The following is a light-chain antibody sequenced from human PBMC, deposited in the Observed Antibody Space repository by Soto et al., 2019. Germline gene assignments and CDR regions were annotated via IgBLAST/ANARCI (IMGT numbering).Light chain of an antibody. CDR2: GAS. J-gene: IGKJ4*01. V-gene: IGKV3-11*01. CDR3: QQRSNWPPVLT. CDR1: QSVSSH. Sequence: EIVLTQSPASISLSTGERATLSCRASQSVSSHLAWFKQRPGQAPRLLIYGASNRATGITARFGGSGSGTNFTLTISSLEPEDFAVYYCQQRSNWPPVLTFGGGTKLEIK.